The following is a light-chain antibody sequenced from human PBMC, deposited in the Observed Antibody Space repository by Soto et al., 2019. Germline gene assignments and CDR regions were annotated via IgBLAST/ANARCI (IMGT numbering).Light chain of an antibody. CDR1: SSDVGSYDY. V-gene: IGLV2-14*03. J-gene: IGLJ1*01. CDR2: DVN. Sequence: QSALTQPASVSGSHGQSITFSCTGTSSDVGSYDYVSWHQQHPGKAPKLIIYDVNNRPSGVPSRFSGSKSGNTASLIISGLQTEDEADYYCCAYSTSGTHVFGTG. CDR3: CAYSTSGTHV.